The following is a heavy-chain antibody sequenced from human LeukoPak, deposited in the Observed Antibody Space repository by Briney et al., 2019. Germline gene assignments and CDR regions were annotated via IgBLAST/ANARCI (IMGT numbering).Heavy chain of an antibody. CDR1: GFTVSSNY. V-gene: IGHV3-53*01. CDR3: ARSGSDSSSLTFDY. J-gene: IGHJ4*02. D-gene: IGHD6-13*01. Sequence: GGSLRLSCAASGFTVSSNYMSWVRQAPGKGLEWGSVIYSGGSTYYADSVKGRFTISRDNSKNTLYLQMNSLRAEDTAVYYCARSGSDSSSLTFDYWGQGTLVTVSS. CDR2: IYSGGST.